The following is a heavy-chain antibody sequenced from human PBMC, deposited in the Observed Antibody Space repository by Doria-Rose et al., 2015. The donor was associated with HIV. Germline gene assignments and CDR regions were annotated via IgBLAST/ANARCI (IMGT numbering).Heavy chain of an antibody. Sequence: QVQLVQSGPVLVKPTETLTLTCTVSGVSLSSPGMGVSWIRQPPGKALEWLANIFSDDERSDKTSLKSRLTISRGTSKSQVVLTMTDMAPVDTATYYCARIKSSRWYHKYYFDFWGQGTLVIVSA. CDR2: IFSDDER. CDR1: GVSLSSPGMG. V-gene: IGHV2-26*01. D-gene: IGHD6-13*01. J-gene: IGHJ4*02. CDR3: ARIKSSRWYHKYYFDF.